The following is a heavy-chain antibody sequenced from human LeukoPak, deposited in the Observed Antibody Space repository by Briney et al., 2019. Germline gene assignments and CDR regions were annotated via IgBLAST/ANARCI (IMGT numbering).Heavy chain of an antibody. CDR1: GFTFSSYA. D-gene: IGHD3-10*01. CDR3: ARGSLMGRYFDY. V-gene: IGHV3-30*01. J-gene: IGHJ4*02. Sequence: GRSLRLSCAASGFTFSSYAMHWVRQAPGKGLEWVAVISYDGSNKYYADSVKGLFTISRDNSKNTLYLQMNSLRAEDTAVYYCARGSLMGRYFDYWGQGTLVTVSS. CDR2: ISYDGSNK.